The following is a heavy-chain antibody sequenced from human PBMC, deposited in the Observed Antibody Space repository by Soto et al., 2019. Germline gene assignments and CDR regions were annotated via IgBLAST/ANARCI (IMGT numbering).Heavy chain of an antibody. CDR1: GGNFNTYP. D-gene: IGHD3-16*01. CDR3: ARDSRLWGSTGWKRGNHFDI. V-gene: IGHV1-69*18. J-gene: IGHJ3*02. Sequence: QVQLEQSGAEVKRPGSSVKVSCTTSGGNFNTYPISWVRQAPGQRLEWMGKIIPIFGTPDSAQKFQGRVTINADAATTTVYMELRSLNSDDSAVYSCARDSRLWGSTGWKRGNHFDIWGQGTMVTVSS. CDR2: IIPIFGTP.